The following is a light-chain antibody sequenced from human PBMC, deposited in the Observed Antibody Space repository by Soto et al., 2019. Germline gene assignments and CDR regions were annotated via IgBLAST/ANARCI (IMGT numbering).Light chain of an antibody. CDR1: SSDVGGYNY. J-gene: IGLJ1*01. Sequence: QSALTQPASVSGSPGQSITISCTGTSSDVGGYNYVSWYQQHPGKAPKLMIYAVSNRPSGVSNRFSGSKAGNTASLTISGLQAEDEADYYCTSYTSSITYVFGTGTKVTVL. CDR2: AVS. CDR3: TSYTSSITYV. V-gene: IGLV2-14*01.